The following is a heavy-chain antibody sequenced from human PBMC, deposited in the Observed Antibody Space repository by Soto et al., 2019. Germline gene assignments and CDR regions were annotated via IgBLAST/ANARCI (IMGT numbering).Heavy chain of an antibody. D-gene: IGHD3-16*01. J-gene: IGHJ4*01. CDR2: LDQDGSER. CDR3: VCGGNFFVY. V-gene: IGHV3-7*01. CDR1: GVTFSTYW. Sequence: EVQLVESGGGWVQPGGSLRLSCAASGVTFSTYWMPWVLQPPGKGLEWVANLDQDGSERYYVDSVRGRFTISRDNTKNSLILQMNSLRTEDTAVYYCVCGGNFFVYWGQGTLVTVSP.